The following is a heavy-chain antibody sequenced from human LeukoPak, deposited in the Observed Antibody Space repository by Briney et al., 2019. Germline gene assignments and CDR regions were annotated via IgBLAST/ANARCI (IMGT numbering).Heavy chain of an antibody. CDR1: GYTFTAYD. Sequence: GASVKVSCNASGYTFTAYDMHWVRQAPGQGLEWMGRINPNRGGTTYAQHLKGRVTMTRDTSISTAYLELSSLRPDDTAMYYCARGPYDYVWGNYRYTAASFDYWGQGTLVTVSS. J-gene: IGHJ4*02. D-gene: IGHD3-16*02. V-gene: IGHV1-2*06. CDR3: ARGPYDYVWGNYRYTAASFDY. CDR2: INPNRGGT.